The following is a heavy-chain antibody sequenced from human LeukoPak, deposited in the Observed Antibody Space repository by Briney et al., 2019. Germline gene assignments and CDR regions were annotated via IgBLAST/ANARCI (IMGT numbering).Heavy chain of an antibody. CDR2: IYSGGST. D-gene: IGHD3-10*01. CDR1: GFTVSTNY. V-gene: IGHV3-53*01. Sequence: PGGSLRLSCAASGFTVSTNYMNWVRQAPGKGLGWGSVIYSGGSTYYTDSVKGRFTISRDNSRNTLYLQMNALRAEDTAVYYCARLITMVRGFFFYYMDVWGKGTTVTVSS. J-gene: IGHJ6*03. CDR3: ARLITMVRGFFFYYMDV.